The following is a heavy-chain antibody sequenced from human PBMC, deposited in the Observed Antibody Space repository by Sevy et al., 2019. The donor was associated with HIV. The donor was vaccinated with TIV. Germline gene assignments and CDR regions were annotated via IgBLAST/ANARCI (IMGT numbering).Heavy chain of an antibody. Sequence: SETLSLTCTVSGGSISSGDYYWSWIRQPPGKGLEWSGYIYYSGSTYYNPSLKSRVTISVDTSKNQFSLKLSSVTAADTAVYYCARVGYGSGSYYRPWGQGTLVTVSS. CDR3: ARVGYGSGSYYRP. D-gene: IGHD3-10*01. CDR2: IYYSGST. J-gene: IGHJ5*02. CDR1: GGSISSGDYY. V-gene: IGHV4-30-4*01.